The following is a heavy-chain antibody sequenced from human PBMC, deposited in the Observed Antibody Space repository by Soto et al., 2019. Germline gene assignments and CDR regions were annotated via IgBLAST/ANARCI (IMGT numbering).Heavy chain of an antibody. V-gene: IGHV3-21*01. CDR1: GFTFSSYS. J-gene: IGHJ5*02. CDR2: ISSSSSYI. CDR3: ARDLFPPSEPPYCANGVCHGSDP. Sequence: GGSLRLSCAASGFTFSSYSMNWVRQAPGKGLEWVSSISSSSSYIYYADSVKGRFTISRDNAKNSLYLQMNSLRAEDTAVYYCARDLFPPSEPPYCANGVCHGSDPWGQGTLVTVSS. D-gene: IGHD2-8*01.